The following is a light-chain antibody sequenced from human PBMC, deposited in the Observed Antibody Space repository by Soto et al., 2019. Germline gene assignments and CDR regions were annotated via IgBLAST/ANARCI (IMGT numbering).Light chain of an antibody. J-gene: IGKJ2*03. CDR3: QQYGNSPRYS. V-gene: IGKV3-20*01. Sequence: EIVLTQSPDTLTLSPGERATLSCSATQSGDSRYLAWYQQKRGQAPRLVIYAVSRRATGIPDRFRGSGSGTDFTLTISRLEPDDFADYYCQQYGNSPRYSFGQGTKLQIK. CDR1: QSGDSRY. CDR2: AVS.